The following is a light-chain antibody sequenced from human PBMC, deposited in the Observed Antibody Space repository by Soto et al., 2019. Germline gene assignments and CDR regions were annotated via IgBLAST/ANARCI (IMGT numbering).Light chain of an antibody. CDR2: DVS. Sequence: QSALTQPRSVSGSPGQSVTISCTGTSSAVGIYNYVSWYQQHPGKAPKLMIYDVSERPSGVPDRFSGSKSGNTASLTISGLQAEDEADYYCCSYAGSYTVVFGGGTKLTVL. CDR3: CSYAGSYTVV. CDR1: SSAVGIYNY. V-gene: IGLV2-11*01. J-gene: IGLJ2*01.